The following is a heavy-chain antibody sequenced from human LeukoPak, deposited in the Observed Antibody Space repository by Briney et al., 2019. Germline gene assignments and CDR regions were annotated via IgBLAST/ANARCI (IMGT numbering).Heavy chain of an antibody. J-gene: IGHJ6*02. Sequence: GGSLRLSCAASEFTVSNKYMNWVRQAPGKGLEWVSVIYNGGSTYYADSVKGRFTISRDNSKNTLYLQMNSLRAEDTAVYYCARDRSYYYYYGMNVWGQGTTVTVSS. V-gene: IGHV3-53*01. CDR1: EFTVSNKY. CDR2: IYNGGST. CDR3: ARDRSYYYYYGMNV.